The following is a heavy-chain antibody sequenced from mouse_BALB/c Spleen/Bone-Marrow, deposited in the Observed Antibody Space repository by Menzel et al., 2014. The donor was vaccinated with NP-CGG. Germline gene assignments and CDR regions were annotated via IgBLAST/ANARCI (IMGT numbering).Heavy chain of an antibody. D-gene: IGHD2-10*02. CDR2: IRSKSNNYAT. CDR3: VRGFGLVY. J-gene: IGHJ4*01. CDR1: GFTFNTNA. V-gene: IGHV10S3*01. Sequence: VQLQQSGGGLVQPKGSLKLSCAASGFTFNTNAMNWVRQAPGKGLEWVARIRSKSNNYATYYADSVKDRFTISRDDSQSMLYPQMNNLKTEDTAMYYCVRGFGLVYWGQGTSVTVSS.